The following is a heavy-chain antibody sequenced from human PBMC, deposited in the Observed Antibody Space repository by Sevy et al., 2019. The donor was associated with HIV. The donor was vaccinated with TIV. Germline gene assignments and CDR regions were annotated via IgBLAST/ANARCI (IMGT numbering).Heavy chain of an antibody. CDR1: GFTVGSNY. J-gene: IGHJ3*02. D-gene: IGHD3-22*01. CDR2: IYSGVTT. V-gene: IGHV3-53*01. CDR3: ARVSVYYYVSSGYYTTGNAFYI. Sequence: GGSLRLSCAASGFTVGSNYMSWVRQAPGKGLEWVSIIYSGVTTSYADSVKRRFTISRDNSKNTLYFQLNSLRAVDTDVYYCARVSVYYYVSSGYYTTGNAFYIWGQGTLVTVSS.